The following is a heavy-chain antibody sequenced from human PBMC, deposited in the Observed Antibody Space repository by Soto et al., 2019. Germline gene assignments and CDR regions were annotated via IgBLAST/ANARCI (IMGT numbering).Heavy chain of an antibody. CDR3: ARRYGTLFDY. CDR2: IYYSGST. Sequence: PSETLSLTCTVSGGSINSYYWSWIRQPPGKGLEWIGYIYYSGSTNYNPSLKSRVTISVDTSKNQFSLKLSSVTAADTAVYYCARRYGTLFDYWGQGTLVTVSS. J-gene: IGHJ4*02. CDR1: GGSINSYY. D-gene: IGHD4-17*01. V-gene: IGHV4-59*08.